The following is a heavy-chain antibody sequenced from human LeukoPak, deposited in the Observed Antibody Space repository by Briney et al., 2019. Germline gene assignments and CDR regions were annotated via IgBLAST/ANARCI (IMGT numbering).Heavy chain of an antibody. CDR1: GFTFSNYA. CDR2: MSGSGGKT. J-gene: IGHJ4*02. V-gene: IGHV3-23*01. D-gene: IGHD1-26*01. CDR3: AKGKRVGAPYYFDS. Sequence: GGSLRLSCAASGFTFSNYAMTRVRQAPGKGLEWVSAMSGSGGKTYYADSVKVRFTISRDSSQNTLYLQRNNLRADDTAVYYCAKGKRVGAPYYFDSWGQGTLVTVSS.